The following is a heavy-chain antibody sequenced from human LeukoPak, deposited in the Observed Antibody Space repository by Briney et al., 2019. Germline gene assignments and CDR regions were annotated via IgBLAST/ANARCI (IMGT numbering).Heavy chain of an antibody. CDR3: AKDGYSSSWRKDNWFDP. J-gene: IGHJ5*02. D-gene: IGHD6-13*01. Sequence: ASVKVSCKASGYTFTSYDINWVRQATGQGLEWMGWMNPNSGNTGYAQKFQGRVTMTRNTSISTAYMELSSLRSEDTAVYYCAKDGYSSSWRKDNWFDPWGQGTLVTVSS. CDR2: MNPNSGNT. CDR1: GYTFTSYD. V-gene: IGHV1-8*02.